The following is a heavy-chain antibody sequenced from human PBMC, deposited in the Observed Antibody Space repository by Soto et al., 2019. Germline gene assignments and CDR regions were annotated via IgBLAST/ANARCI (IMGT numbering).Heavy chain of an antibody. Sequence: HPGWSLGLSCASSVFTFIIFAMRWVRQSLGKGLEWVSTISGSGGSTYYADAVKGRFSISRDNSMGTLYLQMKSLRVEDTAIYYCAKEVSLGSTVDLGYWGQGTLVTAPQ. D-gene: IGHD7-27*01. CDR2: ISGSGGST. CDR1: VFTFIIFA. V-gene: IGHV3-23*01. J-gene: IGHJ4*02. CDR3: AKEVSLGSTVDLGY.